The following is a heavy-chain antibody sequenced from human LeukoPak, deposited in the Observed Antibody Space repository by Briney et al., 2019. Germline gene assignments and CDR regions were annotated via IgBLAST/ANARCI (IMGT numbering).Heavy chain of an antibody. CDR2: ISAYNGNT. V-gene: IGHV1-18*01. Sequence: ASVKVSCKASGYTFTSYGISWVRQAPGQGLEWMGWISAYNGNTNYAQKLQGRVTITTDTSTSTAYMELRSLRSDDTAVYYCARDKSLGWEPGGNWFDPWGQGTLVTVSS. CDR3: ARDKSLGWEPGGNWFDP. CDR1: GYTFTSYG. J-gene: IGHJ5*02. D-gene: IGHD1-26*01.